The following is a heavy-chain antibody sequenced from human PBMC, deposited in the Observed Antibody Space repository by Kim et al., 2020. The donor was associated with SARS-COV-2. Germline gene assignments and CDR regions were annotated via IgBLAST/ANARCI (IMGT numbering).Heavy chain of an antibody. D-gene: IGHD1-1*01. Sequence: PALESRVTISVDTSKNQFSRKLSSVTAADTAVYYCARRVQTGTTPNNFDYWGQGTLVTVSS. J-gene: IGHJ4*02. CDR3: ARRVQTGTTPNNFDY. V-gene: IGHV4-39*01.